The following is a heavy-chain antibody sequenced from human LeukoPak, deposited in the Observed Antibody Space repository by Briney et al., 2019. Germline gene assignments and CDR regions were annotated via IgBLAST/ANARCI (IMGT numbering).Heavy chain of an antibody. CDR3: TTDSERSGSYLENDAFDI. Sequence: PGGSLRLSCAASGFTFSNAWMSWVRQAPGKGLEWVGRIKSKTDGGTTDYAAPVKGRFTISRDDSKNTLYPQINSLKTEDTAVYYCTTDSERSGSYLENDAFDIWGQGTMVTVSS. V-gene: IGHV3-15*01. D-gene: IGHD1-26*01. J-gene: IGHJ3*02. CDR2: IKSKTDGGTT. CDR1: GFTFSNAW.